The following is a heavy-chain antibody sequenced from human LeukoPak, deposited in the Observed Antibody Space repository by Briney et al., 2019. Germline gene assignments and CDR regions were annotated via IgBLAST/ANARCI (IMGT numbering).Heavy chain of an antibody. D-gene: IGHD6-13*01. Sequence: PGGSLRLSCAASGFTFSDYYMSWIRQAPGKGLEGVSYISSSGSTIYYADSVKGRFTISRDNAKNSLYLQVNSLRAEDTAVYYCARDPNLYSSSWYYFDYWGQGTLVTVSS. CDR3: ARDPNLYSSSWYYFDY. J-gene: IGHJ4*02. CDR1: GFTFSDYY. V-gene: IGHV3-11*01. CDR2: ISSSGSTI.